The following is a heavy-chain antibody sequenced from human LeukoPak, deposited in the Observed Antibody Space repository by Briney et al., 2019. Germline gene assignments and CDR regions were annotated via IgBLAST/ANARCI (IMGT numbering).Heavy chain of an antibody. V-gene: IGHV1-18*01. Sequence: VASVMLSCKASGYTFTSYGISWVRQAPGQGLEWMGWISAYNGNTNFAQKFQGRVTITADKSTTTAYMELSSLGSEDTAVYYCARTAAGTIPLDYWGQGTLVTVSS. CDR2: ISAYNGNT. D-gene: IGHD6-13*01. CDR1: GYTFTSYG. CDR3: ARTAAGTIPLDY. J-gene: IGHJ4*02.